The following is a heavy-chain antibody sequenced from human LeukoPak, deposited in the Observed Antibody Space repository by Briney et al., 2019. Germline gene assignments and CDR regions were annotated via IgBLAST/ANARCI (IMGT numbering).Heavy chain of an antibody. CDR1: GFTFKSYA. D-gene: IGHD2-21*01. V-gene: IGHV3-23*01. CDR2: ISGSGGST. J-gene: IGHJ4*02. Sequence: GGSLRLSCAASGFTFKSYAMNWVRQAPGKGLEWVSIISGSGGSTIYADSVKGRFTISRDNSKNTLYLQMNSLRAEDTGVYHCAKGHGEYCDNDCCSRILDFWGQGTLVTVSS. CDR3: AKGHGEYCDNDCCSRILDF.